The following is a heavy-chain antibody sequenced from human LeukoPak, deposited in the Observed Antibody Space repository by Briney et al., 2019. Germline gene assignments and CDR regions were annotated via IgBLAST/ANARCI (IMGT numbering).Heavy chain of an antibody. CDR3: ARRGVLLWFGERGEFDP. J-gene: IGHJ5*02. V-gene: IGHV4-34*01. CDR1: GGSFSGYY. Sequence: TSETLSLTCAVYGGSFSGYYWSWIRQPPGKGLEWLGEINHSGSTNYNPSLKSRVTISVDTSKNQFSLKLSSVTAADTAVYYCARRGVLLWFGERGEFDPWGQGTLVTVSS. D-gene: IGHD3-10*01. CDR2: INHSGST.